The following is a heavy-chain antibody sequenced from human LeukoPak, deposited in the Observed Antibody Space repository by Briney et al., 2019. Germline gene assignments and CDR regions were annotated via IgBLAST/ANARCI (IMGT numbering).Heavy chain of an antibody. CDR2: ISGSGGST. Sequence: GGSLRLSCAASGFTFSSYAMSWVRQAPGKGLEWVSAISGSGGSTYYADSVKGRFTISRDNSKNTLYLQMNSLRAEDTAVYYCAKAGARITIFGVVIESTYYMDVWGKGTTVTVSS. V-gene: IGHV3-23*01. J-gene: IGHJ6*03. CDR3: AKAGARITIFGVVIESTYYMDV. CDR1: GFTFSSYA. D-gene: IGHD3-3*01.